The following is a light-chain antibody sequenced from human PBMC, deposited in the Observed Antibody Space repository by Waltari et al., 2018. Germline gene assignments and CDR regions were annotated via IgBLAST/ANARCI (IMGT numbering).Light chain of an antibody. CDR1: GSNIGAGYD. CDR3: QSYDTSLSVV. J-gene: IGLJ3*02. CDR2: GSS. Sequence: QSVLTQPPPVSGAPGQRVTISCTGSGSNIGAGYDVHWYQHLPRAAPKLLIYGSSSRPLGVPDRFFGSTSGTSASLAITGLQAEDEGDYYCQSYDTSLSVVFGGGTKLTVL. V-gene: IGLV1-40*01.